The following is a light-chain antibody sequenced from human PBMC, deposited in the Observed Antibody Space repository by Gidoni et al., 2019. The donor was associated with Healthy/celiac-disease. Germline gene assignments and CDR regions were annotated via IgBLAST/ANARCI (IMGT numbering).Light chain of an antibody. J-gene: IGKJ3*01. CDR3: QQYNNWPFT. Sequence: EIVMKQSPATLSVSPGERATLTCRASQSVSSYLAWYQQKPGQVPRLLIYGASTMPSGIPSRFSGSGSGTEFTLTISSLQSEDFATYYCQQYNNWPFTFGPGTKVEIK. CDR1: QSVSSY. V-gene: IGKV3-15*01. CDR2: GAS.